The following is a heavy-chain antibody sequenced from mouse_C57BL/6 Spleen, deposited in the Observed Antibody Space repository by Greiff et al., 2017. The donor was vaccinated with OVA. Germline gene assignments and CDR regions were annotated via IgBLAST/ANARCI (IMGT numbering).Heavy chain of an antibody. CDR1: GYTFTDYE. CDR3: TRGGTTGDY. Sequence: QVQLQQSGAELVRPGASVTLSCKASGYTFTDYEMHWVKQTPVHGLEWIGAIDPETGGTAYNQKFKGKAILTADKSSSTAYMELRSLTSEDSAVYYCTRGGTTGDYWGQGTTLTVSS. J-gene: IGHJ2*01. D-gene: IGHD4-1*01. CDR2: IDPETGGT. V-gene: IGHV1-15*01.